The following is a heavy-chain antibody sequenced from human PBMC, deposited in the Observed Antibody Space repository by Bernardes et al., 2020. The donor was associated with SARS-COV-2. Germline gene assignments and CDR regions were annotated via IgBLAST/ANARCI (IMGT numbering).Heavy chain of an antibody. Sequence: GGSLRLSCVGSGFDFSDYWMTWVRQAPEKGLEWVANIKRDGSETYYVDSVKGRFTISRDNAKNLVFLQMNTLRAEDTAVFYCARSAGMDVWGQGTMVTVSS. V-gene: IGHV3-7*03. CDR1: GFDFSDYW. CDR2: IKRDGSET. J-gene: IGHJ6*02. CDR3: ARSAGMDV.